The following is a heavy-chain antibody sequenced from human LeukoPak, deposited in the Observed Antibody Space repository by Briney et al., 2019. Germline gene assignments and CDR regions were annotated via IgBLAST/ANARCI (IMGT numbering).Heavy chain of an antibody. CDR2: ISSSGSNT. V-gene: IGHV3-23*01. D-gene: IGHD3-10*01. CDR3: AKDSEFGEFRPDWYFDL. CDR1: EFTYG. J-gene: IGHJ2*01. Sequence: GGSLRLSCAASEFTYGMNWVRQAPGKGLECVSAISSSGSNTYYADSVKGRFTISRDNSKNTLYLQMNSLRAEDTAVYYCAKDSEFGEFRPDWYFDLWGRGTLVTVSS.